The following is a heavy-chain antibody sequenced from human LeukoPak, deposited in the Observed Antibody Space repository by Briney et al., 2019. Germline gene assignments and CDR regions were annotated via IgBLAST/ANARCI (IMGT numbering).Heavy chain of an antibody. Sequence: GGSLRLSCAASGFTFSDYYMSWIRQAPGEGPEWVSYISSSSSYTNYADSVKGRFTISRDNAKNSLYLQMNSLRAEDTAVYYCARDRPYYGSVDDAFDIWGQGTMVTVSS. V-gene: IGHV3-11*06. CDR2: ISSSSSYT. CDR3: ARDRPYYGSVDDAFDI. D-gene: IGHD3-10*01. J-gene: IGHJ3*02. CDR1: GFTFSDYY.